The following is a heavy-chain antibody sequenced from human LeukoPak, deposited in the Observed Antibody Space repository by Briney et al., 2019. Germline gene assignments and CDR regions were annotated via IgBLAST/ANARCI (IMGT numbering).Heavy chain of an antibody. CDR2: IYYRGAT. Sequence: SQTVSLTCTVSGGSISNPDYYWSWLREHPGGAVEWIGYIYYRGATYYNPSLKGRVIISIDPSKSQFSLKLSSVTAADTAVYFCARAGGYDWFDPWGQGTLVTVSS. D-gene: IGHD2-15*01. CDR1: GGSISNPDYY. CDR3: ARAGGYDWFDP. V-gene: IGHV4-31*03. J-gene: IGHJ5*02.